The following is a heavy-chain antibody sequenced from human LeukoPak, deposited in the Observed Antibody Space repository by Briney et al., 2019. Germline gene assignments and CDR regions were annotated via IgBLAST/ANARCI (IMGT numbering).Heavy chain of an antibody. D-gene: IGHD2-2*01. CDR3: AKRGSSTSCYGLCYYYMDV. CDR2: ISGSDGST. Sequence: QPGGSLRLSCAASGFTFSSYSMNWVRQAPGKGLEWVSGISGSDGSTYYADSVKGRFTISRDNSKNILYLQMSSLRAEDTAIYYCAKRGSSTSCYGLCYYYMDVWGKGTTVTVSS. V-gene: IGHV3-23*01. J-gene: IGHJ6*03. CDR1: GFTFSSYS.